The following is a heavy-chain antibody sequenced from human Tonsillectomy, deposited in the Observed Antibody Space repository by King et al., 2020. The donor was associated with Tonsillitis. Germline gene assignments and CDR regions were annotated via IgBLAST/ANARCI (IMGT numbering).Heavy chain of an antibody. D-gene: IGHD2-15*01. Sequence: VQLQESGPGLVKPSETLSLTCSVSCASVSSSSHFWSWLPQPPGEGLGWGAYVYFSGSTHIHSSPNSRGTISLDMSKNELSLKRRSVTAEDTAVYYCARTGDCSGNSCYGGWFDSWGQGTLVTVSS. CDR2: VYFSGST. V-gene: IGHV4-61*01. J-gene: IGHJ5*01. CDR3: ARTGDCSGNSCYGGWFDS. CDR1: CASVSSSSHF.